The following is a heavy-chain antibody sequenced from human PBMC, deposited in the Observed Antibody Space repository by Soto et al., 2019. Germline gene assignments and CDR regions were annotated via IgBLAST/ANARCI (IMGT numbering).Heavy chain of an antibody. Sequence: GGSLRLSCAASGFSFSSYVMHWVRQAPGKGLEWAAVIWYDGNKKYYGDSVKGRFTISRDNSKKKMYLQMNSLRAEDTAVYYCARSPTGGIVDYLYYMDVWGKGTTVTVSS. CDR2: IWYDGNKK. V-gene: IGHV3-33*01. J-gene: IGHJ6*03. CDR3: ARSPTGGIVDYLYYMDV. D-gene: IGHD1-26*01. CDR1: GFSFSSYV.